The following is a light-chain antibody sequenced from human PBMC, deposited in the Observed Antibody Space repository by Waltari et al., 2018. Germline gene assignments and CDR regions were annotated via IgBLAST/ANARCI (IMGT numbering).Light chain of an antibody. CDR3: QQYNDWPLYT. Sequence: EIVMTQSPATLSVSPGERTTLSCRASRSVRSDLAWFQQKPGQAPRLLIYGASTRATGISARFSCRGYGTEFTLTISSLQSEDFAVYYCQQYNDWPLYTFGQGTKLEIK. CDR2: GAS. J-gene: IGKJ2*01. CDR1: RSVRSD. V-gene: IGKV3-15*01.